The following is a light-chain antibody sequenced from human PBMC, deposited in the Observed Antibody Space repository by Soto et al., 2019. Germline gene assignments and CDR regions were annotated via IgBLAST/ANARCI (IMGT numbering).Light chain of an antibody. J-gene: IGKJ2*01. CDR3: QQYNTWPPKYT. CDR1: QSVKTY. CDR2: GAS. Sequence: EIVMTQSPATLSVSPGGRATLSCRASQSVKTYLAWYQQRPGQPPRLLIYGASTRATGIPARFSGSGSGTEFSLTISSLQSEDFAVYYCQQYNTWPPKYTFGQGTKLAI. V-gene: IGKV3-15*01.